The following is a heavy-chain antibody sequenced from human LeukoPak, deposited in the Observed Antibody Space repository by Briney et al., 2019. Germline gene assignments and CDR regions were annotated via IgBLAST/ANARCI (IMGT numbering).Heavy chain of an antibody. CDR1: GGSISSYY. J-gene: IGHJ5*02. CDR3: ASGAQYSSSWYSGWFDP. V-gene: IGHV4-59*01. Sequence: SETLSLTCTVSGGSISSYYWSWIRQPPGKGLEWIGYIYYSGSTNYNPSLKSRVTISVDTSKNQFSLKLSSVTAADTAVYYCASGAQYSSSWYSGWFDPWGQGTLVTVSS. D-gene: IGHD6-13*01. CDR2: IYYSGST.